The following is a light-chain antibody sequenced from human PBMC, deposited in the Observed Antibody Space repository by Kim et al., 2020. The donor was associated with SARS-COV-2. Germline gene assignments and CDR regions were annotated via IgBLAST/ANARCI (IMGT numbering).Light chain of an antibody. CDR3: QQYEDVPYT. CDR1: QDIKSY. Sequence: SVGDRDTITCQASQDIKSYLNWYQQKPGNPPKCLISDAVNLKTGVPSRFSGSGSGTHFTLTIISLQPEDFATYYCQQYEDVPYTFGQGTKLEI. J-gene: IGKJ2*01. CDR2: DAV. V-gene: IGKV1-33*01.